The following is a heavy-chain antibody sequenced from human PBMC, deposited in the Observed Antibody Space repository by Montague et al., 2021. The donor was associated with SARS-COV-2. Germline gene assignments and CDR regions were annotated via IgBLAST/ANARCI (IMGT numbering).Heavy chain of an antibody. V-gene: IGHV4-4*07. Sequence: SETLSLTCTVSGDSISSFYWNWIRQPPGKGLEWIGRIYASGGTNXNPSLKRRVSMSVDTSKNQFSLKLNPVTAADTAGYYCGRGVVAATPVVDYWGRGTLVTVSS. CDR1: GDSISSFY. D-gene: IGHD2-15*01. CDR3: GRGVVAATPVVDY. J-gene: IGHJ4*02. CDR2: IYASGGT.